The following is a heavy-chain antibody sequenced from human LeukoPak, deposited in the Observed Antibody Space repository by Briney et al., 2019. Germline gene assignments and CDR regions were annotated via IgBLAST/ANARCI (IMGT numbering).Heavy chain of an antibody. D-gene: IGHD3-22*01. Sequence: SETLSLTCTVSGHSIINSYYWGWIRQPPGKGLEWLGSIYHSGSTYYNPSVKSRVTISVDTSKNQFSLKLNPVTAADTAVYYCARAVDSSAFSSFQHWGQGTLVTVSS. V-gene: IGHV4-38-2*02. J-gene: IGHJ1*01. CDR3: ARAVDSSAFSSFQH. CDR1: GHSIINSYY. CDR2: IYHSGST.